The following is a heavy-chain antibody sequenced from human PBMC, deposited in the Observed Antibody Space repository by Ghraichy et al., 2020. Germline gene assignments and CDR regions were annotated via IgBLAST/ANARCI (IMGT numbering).Heavy chain of an antibody. J-gene: IGHJ4*02. Sequence: ASVKVSCKASGYTFTSYDINWVRQATGQGLEWMGWMNPNSGNTGYAQKFQGRVTMTRNTSISTAYMELSSLRSEDTAVYYCARGPDYYYDSSGYSYYFDYWGQGTLVTVYS. V-gene: IGHV1-8*01. CDR3: ARGPDYYYDSSGYSYYFDY. CDR1: GYTFTSYD. CDR2: MNPNSGNT. D-gene: IGHD3-22*01.